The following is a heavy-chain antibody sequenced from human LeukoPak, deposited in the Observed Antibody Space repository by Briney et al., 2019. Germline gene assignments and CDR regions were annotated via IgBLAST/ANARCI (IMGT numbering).Heavy chain of an antibody. Sequence: PSETLSLTCTVSGGSISSYYWSWIRQPPGKGLEWIGYTYYSGSTNYNPSLKSRVPISVDTSKNQFSLKLSSVTAADTAVYYCARTGSTVTMLYPFDHWGQGTLVTVSS. CDR1: GGSISSYY. CDR3: ARTGSTVTMLYPFDH. D-gene: IGHD4-17*01. J-gene: IGHJ4*02. CDR2: TYYSGST. V-gene: IGHV4-59*08.